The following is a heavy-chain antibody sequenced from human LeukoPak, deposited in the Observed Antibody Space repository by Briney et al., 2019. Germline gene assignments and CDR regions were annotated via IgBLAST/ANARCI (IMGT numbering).Heavy chain of an antibody. D-gene: IGHD3-3*01. CDR2: ISAYNGNT. Sequence: ASVKVSCKASGYTFTSYDINWVRQATGQGLEWMGWISAYNGNTNYAQKLQGRVTMTTDTSTSTAYMELRSLRSDDTAVYYCARAMVGDFWSGRGVGGWFDPWGQGTLVTVSS. V-gene: IGHV1-18*01. J-gene: IGHJ5*02. CDR1: GYTFTSYD. CDR3: ARAMVGDFWSGRGVGGWFDP.